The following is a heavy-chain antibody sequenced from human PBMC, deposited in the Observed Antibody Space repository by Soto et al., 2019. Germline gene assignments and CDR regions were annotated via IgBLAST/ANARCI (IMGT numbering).Heavy chain of an antibody. CDR1: GFTFSSYS. J-gene: IGHJ6*02. V-gene: IGHV3-48*01. Sequence: GGSLRLSCAASGFTFSSYSMNWVRQAPGKGLEWVSYISSSSSTIYYADSVKGRFTISRDNAKNSLYLQMNSLRAEDTAVYYCARELSYDILTGYYFGLDVWGQGTTVTVSS. CDR3: ARELSYDILTGYYFGLDV. CDR2: ISSSSSTI. D-gene: IGHD3-9*01.